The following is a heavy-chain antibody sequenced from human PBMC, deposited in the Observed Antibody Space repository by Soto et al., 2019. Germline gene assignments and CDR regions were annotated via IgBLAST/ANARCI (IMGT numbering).Heavy chain of an antibody. J-gene: IGHJ4*02. D-gene: IGHD6-19*01. CDR1: GYTFTSYY. CDR2: INPSGGST. CDR3: ATLMPSIAVASGY. Sequence: ASVKVSCKASGYTFTSYYMHWGRQAPGQGLEWMGIINPSGGSTSYAQKFQGRVTMTRDTSTSTVYMELSSLRSEDTAVYYCATLMPSIAVASGYWGQGTLVTVSS. V-gene: IGHV1-46*01.